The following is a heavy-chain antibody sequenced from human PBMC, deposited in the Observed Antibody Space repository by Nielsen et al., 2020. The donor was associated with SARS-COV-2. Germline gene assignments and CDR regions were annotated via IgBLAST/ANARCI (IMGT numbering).Heavy chain of an antibody. CDR2: IGGNGRNI. CDR3: ARDMKAGGYDSLLSTAYYYYGMDV. Sequence: GESLKISCAASGFPFSSYEMNWVRQAPGKALEWLSYIGGNGRNIFYADSVKGRFTISRDSAENSLYLQMNSLRAEDTAVYYCARDMKAGGYDSLLSTAYYYYGMDVWGQGTTVTVSS. J-gene: IGHJ6*02. CDR1: GFPFSSYE. D-gene: IGHD5-12*01. V-gene: IGHV3-48*03.